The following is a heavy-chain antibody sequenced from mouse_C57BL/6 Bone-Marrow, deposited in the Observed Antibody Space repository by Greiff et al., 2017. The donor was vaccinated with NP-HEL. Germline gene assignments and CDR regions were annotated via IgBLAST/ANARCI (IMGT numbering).Heavy chain of an antibody. Sequence: QVQLKESGAELVRPGTSVKVSCKASGYAFTNYLIEWVKQRPGQGLEWIGVINPGSGGTNYNEKFKGKATLTADKSSSTAYMHLSSLTSEDSAVYFCARWGGYYVVFAYWGQGTLVTVSA. V-gene: IGHV1-54*01. CDR1: GYAFTNYL. CDR2: INPGSGGT. D-gene: IGHD2-3*01. J-gene: IGHJ3*01. CDR3: ARWGGYYVVFAY.